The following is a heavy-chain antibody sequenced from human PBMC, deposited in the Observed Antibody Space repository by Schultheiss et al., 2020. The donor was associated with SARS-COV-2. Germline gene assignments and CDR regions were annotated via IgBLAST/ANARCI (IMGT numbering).Heavy chain of an antibody. J-gene: IGHJ3*02. CDR3: ARETAYCGGDCPAFDI. CDR2: ISYDGSNK. Sequence: GESLKISCAASGFTFSSYAMHWVRQAPGKGLEWVAVISYDGSNKYYADSVKGRFTISRDNSKNRLYLQMNSLRAEDTAVYYCARETAYCGGDCPAFDIWGQGTMVTVSS. D-gene: IGHD2-21*02. V-gene: IGHV3-30-3*01. CDR1: GFTFSSYA.